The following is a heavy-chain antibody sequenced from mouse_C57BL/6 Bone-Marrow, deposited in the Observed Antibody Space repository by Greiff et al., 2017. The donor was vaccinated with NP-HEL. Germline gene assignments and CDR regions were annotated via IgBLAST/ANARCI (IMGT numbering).Heavy chain of an antibody. CDR2: INPNNGGT. CDR1: GYTFTDYY. D-gene: IGHD2-3*01. CDR3: ASKEDGYYGYFDV. V-gene: IGHV1-26*01. J-gene: IGHJ1*03. Sequence: EVQLQQSGPELVKPGASVKISCKASGYTFTDYYMNWVKQSHGKSLEWIGDINPNNGGTSYNQKFKGKATLTVDKSSSTAYMELRSLTSEDSAVYYCASKEDGYYGYFDVWGTGTTVTVSS.